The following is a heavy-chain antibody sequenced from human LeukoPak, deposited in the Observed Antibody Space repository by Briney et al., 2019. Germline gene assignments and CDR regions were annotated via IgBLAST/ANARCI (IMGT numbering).Heavy chain of an antibody. CDR2: ITPFFGVA. CDR1: GGTFGNYV. CDR3: ARDTNEEYSSSSDGLAV. J-gene: IGHJ6*02. D-gene: IGHD6-6*01. Sequence: SVKVSCKASGGTFGNYVIHWVRQAPGQGLEWMGRITPFFGVANYAQTFQDRVTFTADKITNTAYMQISSLKSEDTAVYFCARDTNEEYSSSSDGLAVWGQGTTVTVSS. V-gene: IGHV1-69*04.